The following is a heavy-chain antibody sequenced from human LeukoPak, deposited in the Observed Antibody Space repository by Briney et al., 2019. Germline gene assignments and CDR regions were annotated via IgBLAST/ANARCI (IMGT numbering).Heavy chain of an antibody. J-gene: IGHJ4*02. Sequence: PSETLSLTCAVYGVSFSGYYWSWVRQPPGKGLEWIGEINHSGSTNYNPYLKSRVTISVDTSKTQSSLKLSSVTAADTAVYYCARENSGSYREFDYWGQGTLVTVSS. V-gene: IGHV4-34*01. D-gene: IGHD1-26*01. CDR2: INHSGST. CDR1: GVSFSGYY. CDR3: ARENSGSYREFDY.